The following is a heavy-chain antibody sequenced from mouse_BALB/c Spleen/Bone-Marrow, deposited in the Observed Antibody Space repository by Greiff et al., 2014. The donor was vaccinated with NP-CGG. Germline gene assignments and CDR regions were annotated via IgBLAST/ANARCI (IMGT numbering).Heavy chain of an antibody. J-gene: IGHJ2*01. CDR3: TIGGFDY. V-gene: IGHV1S16*01. CDR1: GYTFTNYW. Sequence: QVQLQQSGTELARPGAPVKLSCKASGYTFTNYWIHWVKLRPGQGFEWIGEINPSNGGTNYNEKFKRKATLTVDKSSSTACMQLSSLTSEDSAVYYCTIGGFDYWGQGTTLTVSS. CDR2: INPSNGGT.